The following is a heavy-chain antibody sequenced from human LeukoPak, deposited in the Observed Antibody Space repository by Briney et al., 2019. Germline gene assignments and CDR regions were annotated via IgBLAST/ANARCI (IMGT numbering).Heavy chain of an antibody. Sequence: GGSLRLSCAASGYTFSSYAMHWVRQAPGKGLEWVAVISYDGSNQYYADSVKGRFNISRDNSKNTLYLQMNSLRAEDTAVYYCARDGGVVVVPAATAHHLDYWGQGTLVTVSS. CDR1: GYTFSSYA. CDR2: ISYDGSNQ. J-gene: IGHJ4*02. D-gene: IGHD2-2*01. V-gene: IGHV3-30*07. CDR3: ARDGGVVVVPAATAHHLDY.